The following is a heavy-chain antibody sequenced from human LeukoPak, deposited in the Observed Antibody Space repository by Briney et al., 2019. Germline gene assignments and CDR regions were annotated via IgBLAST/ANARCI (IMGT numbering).Heavy chain of an antibody. Sequence: GRSLRLSCAASGFTFSSYVMHWVRQAPGKGLEWVAIISYDGSNEYYADSVKGRFTISRDNSKNTLYLQMNSLRAADTAVYYCARYKGTSYLSSFDYWGQGTLVTVSS. V-gene: IGHV3-30*04. J-gene: IGHJ4*02. D-gene: IGHD6-6*01. CDR2: ISYDGSNE. CDR3: ARYKGTSYLSSFDY. CDR1: GFTFSSYV.